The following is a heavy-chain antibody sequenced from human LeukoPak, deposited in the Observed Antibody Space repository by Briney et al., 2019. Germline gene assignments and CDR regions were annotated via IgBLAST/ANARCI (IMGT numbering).Heavy chain of an antibody. CDR2: ISGSGGSA. Sequence: PGGSLRLSCAASGFTFSNYAMSWVRQAPGKGLEWGSAISGSGGSAYYADSVKGRFTISRDNSKNTLYLQMNSLRAEDTAVYYCAKDIGYYYDSSGHGDFWGQGTLVTVSS. J-gene: IGHJ4*02. D-gene: IGHD3-22*01. CDR3: AKDIGYYYDSSGHGDF. V-gene: IGHV3-23*01. CDR1: GFTFSNYA.